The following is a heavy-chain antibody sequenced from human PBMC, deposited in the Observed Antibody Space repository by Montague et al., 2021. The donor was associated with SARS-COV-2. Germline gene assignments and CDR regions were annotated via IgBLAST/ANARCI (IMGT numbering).Heavy chain of an antibody. CDR2: VLHSGNT. CDR3: TKTDKGVVLPPRLGSFDP. CDR1: GASISSTSYY. Sequence: SETLSLTCTVSGASISSTSYYWGWIHQPPGKGLEWIGTVLHSGNTYYTPSLKSRPTISVDAPQQQFSSRLSSVTAADTAVYYCTKTDKGVVLPPRLGSFDPWGQGTLVIVSS. V-gene: IGHV4-39*01. D-gene: IGHD3-10*01. J-gene: IGHJ5*02.